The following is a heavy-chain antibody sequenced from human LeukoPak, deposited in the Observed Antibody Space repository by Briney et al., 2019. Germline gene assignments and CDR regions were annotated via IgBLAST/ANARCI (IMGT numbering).Heavy chain of an antibody. J-gene: IGHJ4*02. Sequence: GGSLRLSCAPSGFTFSLYAMTWVRQAPGKGLEWVSDISGDGSITYYADSVRGRFTISRDNSNNRLYLQMNSLRAEDTAIYYCAREISNGWGYFDYRGQGSLVIVSP. CDR1: GFTFSLYA. CDR2: ISGDGSIT. CDR3: AREISNGWGYFDY. V-gene: IGHV3-23*01. D-gene: IGHD6-19*01.